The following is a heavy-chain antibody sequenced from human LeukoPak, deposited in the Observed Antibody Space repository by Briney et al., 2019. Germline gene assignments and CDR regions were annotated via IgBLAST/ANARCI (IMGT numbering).Heavy chain of an antibody. D-gene: IGHD5-18*01. J-gene: IGHJ4*02. CDR1: GYTFTSYG. V-gene: IGHV1-18*01. CDR2: ISAYNGNT. Sequence: ASVKVSCKASGYTFTSYGISWVRQAPGQGLEWMGWISAYNGNTNYAQKLQGRVTMTTDTSTSTAYVELRSLRSDDTAVYYCARERYSYREHPKLFDYWGQGTLVTVSS. CDR3: ARERYSYREHPKLFDY.